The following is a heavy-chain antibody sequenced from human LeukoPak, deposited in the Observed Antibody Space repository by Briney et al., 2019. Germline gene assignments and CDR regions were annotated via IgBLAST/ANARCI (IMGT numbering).Heavy chain of an antibody. V-gene: IGHV4-59*01. Sequence: KASGTLSLTCTVSGGSINSCFWSWIRQPPGKGLEWIGYLYYTGSANYNPSLKSRVTISVDTSKNQFSLRLSSVTAADTAVYYCARGAAFCSGGSCSDSWGQGTLVTVSS. CDR1: GGSINSCF. CDR3: ARGAAFCSGGSCSDS. D-gene: IGHD2-15*01. J-gene: IGHJ4*02. CDR2: LYYTGSA.